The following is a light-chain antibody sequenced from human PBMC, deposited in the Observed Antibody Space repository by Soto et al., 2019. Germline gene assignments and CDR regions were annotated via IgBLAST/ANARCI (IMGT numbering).Light chain of an antibody. CDR1: QSVSSSY. Sequence: EIVLTQSPGTLSLSPGERATLSCRASQSVSSSYLAWFQQKPGQAPRLLIYGASSRATGIPDRFSGSGSGTDFTLTISRLEPEDFAVDYCQQYGSPPTFGQGTKVDNK. J-gene: IGKJ1*01. CDR2: GAS. CDR3: QQYGSPPT. V-gene: IGKV3-20*01.